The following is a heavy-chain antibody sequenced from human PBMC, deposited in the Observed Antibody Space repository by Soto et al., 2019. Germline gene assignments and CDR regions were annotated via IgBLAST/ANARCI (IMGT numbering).Heavy chain of an antibody. J-gene: IGHJ5*02. V-gene: IGHV2-5*02. CDR3: AHIPNYYQYDWFDP. CDR1: GFSLTTRGVG. CDR2: IYWDDDK. D-gene: IGHD3-16*01. Sequence: QITLKESGPTLVKPTQTLTLTCTFSGFSLTTRGVGVGWIRQPPGKALECLALIYWDDDKHYSPSLQSRLSIIKNTXXNQVVLTMTNVDPVDTATYYCAHIPNYYQYDWFDPWGQGTLVSVSS.